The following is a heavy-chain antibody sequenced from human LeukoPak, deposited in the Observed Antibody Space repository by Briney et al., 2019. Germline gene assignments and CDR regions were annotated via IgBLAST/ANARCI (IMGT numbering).Heavy chain of an antibody. CDR3: AREGCSGGSCYFRF. CDR1: GFTFNSNW. J-gene: IGHJ4*02. D-gene: IGHD2-15*01. CDR2: INSDGSST. V-gene: IGHV3-74*01. Sequence: PGGSLRLSCVVSGFTFNSNWMHWVRQVPGKGLVWVSRINSDGSSTGSADSVNGRFIISRDNAKNTLYLQMNSLRVEDTALYYCAREGCSGGSCYFRFWGQGTLVTVSS.